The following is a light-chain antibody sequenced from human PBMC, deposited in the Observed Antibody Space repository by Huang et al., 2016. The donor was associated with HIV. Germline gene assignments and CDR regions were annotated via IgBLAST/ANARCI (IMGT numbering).Light chain of an antibody. J-gene: IGKJ4*01. CDR3: QQYGGSPL. CDR2: GAS. Sequence: EIVLTQSPGTLSLSPGERATLSCRASQTISSSYLAWYQQRPGQAPRRLIYGASRRATGIPDRFSGSGSGTDFTLTISRLEPDDFAVYYCQQYGGSPLFGGGTKVEIK. CDR1: QTISSSY. V-gene: IGKV3-20*01.